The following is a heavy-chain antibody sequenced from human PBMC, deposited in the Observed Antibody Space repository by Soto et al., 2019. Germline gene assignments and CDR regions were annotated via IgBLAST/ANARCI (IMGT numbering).Heavy chain of an antibody. CDR3: ARKGDSGYELFDY. CDR2: IYYSGST. CDR1: GGSISSYY. V-gene: IGHV4-59*01. Sequence: SETLSLTCTVSGGSISSYYWSWIRQPPGKGLEWIGYIYYSGSTNYNPSLKSRVTISVDTSKNQFSLKLSSVTAADTAVYYCARKGDSGYELFDYWGQGTLVTVSS. J-gene: IGHJ4*02. D-gene: IGHD5-12*01.